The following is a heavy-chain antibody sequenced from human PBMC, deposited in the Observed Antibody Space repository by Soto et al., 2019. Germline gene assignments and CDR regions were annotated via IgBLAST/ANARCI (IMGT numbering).Heavy chain of an antibody. CDR2: IYYSGST. CDR3: ARLFTALDWFDP. CDR1: GGSISSGGYY. V-gene: IGHV4-31*02. J-gene: IGHJ5*02. Sequence: SETLSLTCTVSGGSISSGGYYWSWIRQHPGKGLEWIGYIYYSGSTYYNPSLKSRVTISVDTSKNQFSLKLSSVTAADTAVYYCARLFTALDWFDPWGQGTLVTVSS. D-gene: IGHD3-10*01.